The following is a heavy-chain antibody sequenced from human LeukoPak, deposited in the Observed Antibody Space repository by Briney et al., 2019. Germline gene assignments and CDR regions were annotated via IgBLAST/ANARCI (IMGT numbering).Heavy chain of an antibody. V-gene: IGHV1-2*02. CDR2: INPNSGGT. D-gene: IGHD3-3*01. CDR3: ARDPTYYDFWSGYYTKEGFDP. J-gene: IGHJ5*02. CDR1: GYTFTGYY. Sequence: ASVKVSCKASGYTFTGYYMHWVRQAPGQGLESMGWINPNSGGTNYAQKFQGRVTMNRDTSISTAYMELSRLRSDDTAVYYCARDPTYYDFWSGYYTKEGFDPWGQGTLVTVSS.